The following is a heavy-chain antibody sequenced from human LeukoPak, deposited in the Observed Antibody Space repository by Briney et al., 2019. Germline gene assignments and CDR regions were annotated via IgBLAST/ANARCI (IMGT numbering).Heavy chain of an antibody. CDR1: GITLSSYA. V-gene: IGHV3-23*01. D-gene: IGHD5-12*01. J-gene: IGHJ4*02. CDR3: AKERGYSGYELFDY. CDR2: ISGSGGST. Sequence: GGSLRLSCAVSGITLSSYAMSWVRQAPGKGLEWVSAISGSGGSTYYADSVKGRFTISRDNSKNTLYLQMNSLRAEDTAVYYCAKERGYSGYELFDYWGQGTLVTVSS.